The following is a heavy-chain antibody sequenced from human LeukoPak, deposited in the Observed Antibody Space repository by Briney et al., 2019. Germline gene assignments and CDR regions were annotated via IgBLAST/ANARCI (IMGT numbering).Heavy chain of an antibody. CDR1: GGSISSFF. V-gene: IGHV4-59*01. Sequence: PSETLSLTCTVSGGSISSFFWSWIRQPPGKGLEWIGYIYYSGSTSYNPSLKSRLTMSLDTSKNQFSLKLTSVTAADTAVYYCARGVTGGWYGDFQHWGQGTLVTVSS. J-gene: IGHJ1*01. CDR3: ARGVTGGWYGDFQH. D-gene: IGHD6-19*01. CDR2: IYYSGST.